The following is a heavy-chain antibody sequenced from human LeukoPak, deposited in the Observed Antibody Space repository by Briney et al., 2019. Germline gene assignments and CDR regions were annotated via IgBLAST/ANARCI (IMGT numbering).Heavy chain of an antibody. D-gene: IGHD3-9*01. CDR1: GYTFTGYY. CDR2: INPDSGGT. CDR3: ARETVYYDILTGHRLVDY. Sequence: ASVKVSCKASGYTFTGYYMHWVRQAPGQGLEWMGWINPDSGGTNYAQKFQGRVTMTRDTSISTAYMELSRLRSDDTAVYYCARETVYYDILTGHRLVDYWGQGTLVTVSS. V-gene: IGHV1-2*02. J-gene: IGHJ4*02.